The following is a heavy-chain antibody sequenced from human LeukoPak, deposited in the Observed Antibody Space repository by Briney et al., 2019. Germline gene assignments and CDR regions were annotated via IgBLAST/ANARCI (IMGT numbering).Heavy chain of an antibody. V-gene: IGHV3-48*04. Sequence: PGGSLRLSCAASGFTFSSYAMSWVRQAPGKGLEWVSYISSSGSTIYYADSVKGRFTISRDNAKNSLYLQMNSLRAEDTAVYYCARDRHRASPNWFDPWGQGTLVTVSS. CDR3: ARDRHRASPNWFDP. CDR1: GFTFSSYA. J-gene: IGHJ5*02. CDR2: ISSSGSTI. D-gene: IGHD2-2*01.